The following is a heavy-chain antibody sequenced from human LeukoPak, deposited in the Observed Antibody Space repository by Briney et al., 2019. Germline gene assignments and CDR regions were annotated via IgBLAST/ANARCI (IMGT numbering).Heavy chain of an antibody. CDR1: GFTFSSYS. J-gene: IGHJ4*02. V-gene: IGHV3-23*01. CDR2: INYSGRDT. D-gene: IGHD4-17*01. CDR3: AKPDGGSRTSVTSTFDS. Sequence: GGSLRLSCAASGFTFSSYSMTWVRQAPGKGLDWVSVINYSGRDTFYADSVQGRFTISRDNSKNTLYLQMNSLRVEDTAVYYCAKPDGGSRTSVTSTFDSWGQGTLVTVSS.